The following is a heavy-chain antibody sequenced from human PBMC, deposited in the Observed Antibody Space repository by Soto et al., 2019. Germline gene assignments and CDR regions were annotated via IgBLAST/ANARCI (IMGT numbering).Heavy chain of an antibody. V-gene: IGHV1-69*12. Sequence: QVQLVQSGAEVKKPGSSVTVSCKASGGTFSSYTISWVRPAPGQGLEWMGGIIPIFGTANYAQKFQGRVTITADESTSTAYMKLSSLRSEDTAVYYCARGNHRWLQLWYFDLWGRGTLVTVSS. J-gene: IGHJ2*01. CDR3: ARGNHRWLQLWYFDL. CDR1: GGTFSSYT. D-gene: IGHD5-12*01. CDR2: IIPIFGTA.